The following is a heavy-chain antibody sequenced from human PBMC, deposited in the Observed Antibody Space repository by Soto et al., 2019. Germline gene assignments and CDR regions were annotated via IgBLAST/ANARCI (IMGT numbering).Heavy chain of an antibody. CDR1: GFMFSGYW. CDR2: IKQDVSEI. CDR3: ARDWNGYRDY. V-gene: IGHV3-7*05. Sequence: PGGSLRLSCAASGFMFSGYWMTRVCQAPGKGLEWVANIKQDVSEIYYVDSVRGRFTISRDNVKNSLYLQMNSLRAEDTAVYYCARDWNGYRDYWGQGTLVTVSS. D-gene: IGHD5-12*01. J-gene: IGHJ4*02.